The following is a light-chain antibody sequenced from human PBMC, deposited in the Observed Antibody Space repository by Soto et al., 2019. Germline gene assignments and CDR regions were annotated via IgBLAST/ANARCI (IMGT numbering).Light chain of an antibody. V-gene: IGKV3-11*01. J-gene: IGKJ2*01. CDR2: DAP. CDR3: KQRSNWPSYT. Sequence: EIVLTQSPATLSLSPGERATLSCRASQSVSSYLAWYQQKPGQAPRLLIYDAPNRATGIPARFSGSGSGTDFTLTISSLEPEDFGVYYCKQRSNWPSYTFGQGTKLEIK. CDR1: QSVSSY.